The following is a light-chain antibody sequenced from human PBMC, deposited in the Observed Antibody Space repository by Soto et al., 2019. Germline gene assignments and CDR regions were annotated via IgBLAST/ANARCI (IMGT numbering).Light chain of an antibody. CDR1: SSDVGSYNR. CDR3: SSFSRGTTYV. Sequence: QSALTQPPSVSGSPGQSVTISCTGTSSDVGSYNRVSWYQQPPGTAPKLMIYEVSNRPSGVPDRFSGSKSGNTASLTISGLQAEDEADYYCSSFSRGTTYVFGTGTKLTVL. V-gene: IGLV2-18*02. J-gene: IGLJ1*01. CDR2: EVS.